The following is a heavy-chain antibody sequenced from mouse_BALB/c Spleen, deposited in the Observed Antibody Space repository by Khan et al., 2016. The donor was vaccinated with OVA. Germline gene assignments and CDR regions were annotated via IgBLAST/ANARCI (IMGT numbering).Heavy chain of an antibody. CDR1: GYTFTNYG. CDR2: INTYTGEP. J-gene: IGHJ1*01. D-gene: IGHD6-1*01. V-gene: IGHV9-3-1*01. Sequence: QIQLVQSGPELKKPGETVKISCKASGYTFTNYGMNWVKQAPGKGLKWMGWINTYTGEPTYADDFKGRFAFSLETSANTAYLPINTLKIEDTATYFCARSASYWFFDVWGAGTTFTGSS. CDR3: ARSASYWFFDV.